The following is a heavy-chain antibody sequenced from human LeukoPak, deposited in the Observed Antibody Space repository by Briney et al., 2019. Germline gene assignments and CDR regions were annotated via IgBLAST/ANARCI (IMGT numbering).Heavy chain of an antibody. CDR2: ITGSGDAT. Sequence: PGGSLRLSCAASGFTFSGYAMAWVRQTPGKGLEWVSAITGSGDATYYTDSVKGRFTISRDNSKNTLYLQMNSLRAEDTALYYCAKDGLYYDPSTHIYYFDYWGQGTLVAVSS. D-gene: IGHD3-16*01. CDR3: AKDGLYYDPSTHIYYFDY. CDR1: GFTFSGYA. V-gene: IGHV3-23*01. J-gene: IGHJ4*02.